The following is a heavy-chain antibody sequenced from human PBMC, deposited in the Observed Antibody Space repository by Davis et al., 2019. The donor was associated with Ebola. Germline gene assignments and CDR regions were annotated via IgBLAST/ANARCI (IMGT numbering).Heavy chain of an antibody. CDR3: ARDHGYNRFDP. CDR1: GFTFSTFW. Sequence: PGGSLSLSCAASGFTFSTFWMSWVRQAPGKGLEWVANIRQDGSEKNYVDSVKGRFTISRDNAKNSLYLQMNSLRTEDTAVYYCARDHGYNRFDPWGQGTLVTVSS. CDR2: IRQDGSEK. J-gene: IGHJ5*02. V-gene: IGHV3-7*03.